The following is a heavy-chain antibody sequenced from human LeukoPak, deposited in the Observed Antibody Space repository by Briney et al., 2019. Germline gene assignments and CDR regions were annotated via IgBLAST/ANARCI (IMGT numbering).Heavy chain of an antibody. D-gene: IGHD3-22*01. J-gene: IGHJ3*02. Sequence: PGGSLTLACAAYGFTFSSYGMHWVRQAPGKGLEWVAVIRYDGSNKYYADSVKGPFTISRDTSKNTLYLQMTSVRADDTAVYYCANGLYDSSGDDAFDIWGQGTMVTVSS. CDR2: IRYDGSNK. V-gene: IGHV3-30*02. CDR3: ANGLYDSSGDDAFDI. CDR1: GFTFSSYG.